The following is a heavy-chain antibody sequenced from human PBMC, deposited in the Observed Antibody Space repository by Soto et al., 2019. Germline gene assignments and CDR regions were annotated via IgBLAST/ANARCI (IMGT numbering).Heavy chain of an antibody. V-gene: IGHV1-18*01. J-gene: IGHJ4*02. CDR3: ARIAEDEYSSSWSGPYYFDY. CDR2: ISAYNGNT. D-gene: IGHD6-13*01. CDR1: GYTFTKFG. Sequence: EASVKVSCKASGYTFTKFGISWVRQAPGQGLEWMGWISAYNGNTNYAQKLQGRVTMTTDTSTNTAYMELRSLRSDDTAVYYCARIAEDEYSSSWSGPYYFDYWGQGTLVTVSS.